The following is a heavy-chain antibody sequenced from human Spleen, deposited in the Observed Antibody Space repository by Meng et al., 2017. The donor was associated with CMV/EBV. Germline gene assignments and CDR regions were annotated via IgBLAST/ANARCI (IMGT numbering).Heavy chain of an antibody. J-gene: IGHJ4*02. Sequence: VTLHGSGPGLGKPAETPSLTCTVSGGSISSYYWGWIRQPAGKGLEWIGRIYTSGSTNYNPSLKSRVTMSVDTSKNQFSLKLSSVTAADTAVYYCARWGYSGYDLEDYWGQGTLVTVSS. D-gene: IGHD5-12*01. CDR1: GGSISSYY. V-gene: IGHV4-4*07. CDR3: ARWGYSGYDLEDY. CDR2: IYTSGST.